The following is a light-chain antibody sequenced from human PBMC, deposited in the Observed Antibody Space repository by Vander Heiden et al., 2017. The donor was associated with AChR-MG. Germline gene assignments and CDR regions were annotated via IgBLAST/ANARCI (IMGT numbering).Light chain of an antibody. CDR1: QSISSY. CDR2: AAS. V-gene: IGKV1-39*01. J-gene: IGKJ1*01. Sequence: DIQMTQSPSSLSASVGDRVTITCRASQSISSYLNWYQQKPGKAPKLLIYAASSLQSGVPSRFGGSESGTDFTLTISSLQPEDFATYYCQQSDSTPLTFGHGTKVEIK. CDR3: QQSDSTPLT.